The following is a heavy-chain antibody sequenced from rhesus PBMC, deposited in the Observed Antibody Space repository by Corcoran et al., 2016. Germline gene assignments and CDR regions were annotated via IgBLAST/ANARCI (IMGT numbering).Heavy chain of an antibody. Sequence: QVQLQESGPGLVKPSETLSLTCTVSGASIRSYYWSWIRTSPARGLDRIGRISGSGGSTDYNPSLKSRVTISTDTSENQFSLKLDSMTTADTAVYFCARDRAVTRPFDYWGQGVLVTVSS. V-gene: IGHV4-173*01. J-gene: IGHJ4*01. CDR3: ARDRAVTRPFDY. CDR2: ISGSGGST. CDR1: GASIRSYY. D-gene: IGHD4-23*01.